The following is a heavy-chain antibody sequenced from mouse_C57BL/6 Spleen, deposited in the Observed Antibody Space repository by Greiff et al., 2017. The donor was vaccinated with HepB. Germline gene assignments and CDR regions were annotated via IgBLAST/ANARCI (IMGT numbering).Heavy chain of an antibody. Sequence: VQLQQSGAELARPGASVKMSCKASGYTFTSYTMHWVKQRPGQGLEWIGYINPSSGYTKYNQKFKDKATLTADKSSSTAYMQLSSLTSEDSAVYYCARCDYDEDWFAHWGQGTLVTVSA. V-gene: IGHV1-4*01. J-gene: IGHJ3*01. CDR2: INPSSGYT. CDR3: ARCDYDEDWFAH. D-gene: IGHD2-4*01. CDR1: GYTFTSYT.